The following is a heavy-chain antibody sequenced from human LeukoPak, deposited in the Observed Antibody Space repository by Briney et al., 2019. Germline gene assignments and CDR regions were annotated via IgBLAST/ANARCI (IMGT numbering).Heavy chain of an antibody. CDR3: ARESIPGIAVSGTTTTVLDY. CDR1: GYTFTSYG. V-gene: IGHV1-18*01. CDR2: ITAYNGNT. J-gene: IGHJ4*02. D-gene: IGHD6-19*01. Sequence: EASVKVSCKPSGYTFTSYGISGVRQAPGQGLEWMGWITAYNGNTNYAQKLQGRVTMTTDTSTSTAYMELRSLRSDDTAVYYCARESIPGIAVSGTTTTVLDYWGQGTLVTVSS.